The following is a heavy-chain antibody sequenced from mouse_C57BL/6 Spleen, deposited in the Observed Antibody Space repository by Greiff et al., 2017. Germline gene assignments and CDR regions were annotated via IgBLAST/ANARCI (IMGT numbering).Heavy chain of an antibody. J-gene: IGHJ4*01. CDR3: ANYYGSSYAMDY. Sequence: VQLQQPGAELVKPGASVKMSCKASGYTFTSYWITWVKQRPGQGLEWIGDIYPGSGSTNYNEKFKSKATLTVDTASSTAYMQLSSLTSEDSAVYYCANYYGSSYAMDYWGQGTSVTVSS. V-gene: IGHV1-55*01. CDR2: IYPGSGST. CDR1: GYTFTSYW. D-gene: IGHD1-1*01.